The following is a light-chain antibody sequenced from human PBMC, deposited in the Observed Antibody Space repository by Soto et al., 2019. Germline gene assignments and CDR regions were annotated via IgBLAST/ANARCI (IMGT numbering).Light chain of an antibody. CDR1: QSVSSSY. J-gene: IGKJ2*01. CDR3: QQYGSSPRT. Sequence: EIVLTQSPGTLPLSPGERATLSCRASQSVSSSYLAWYQQKPGQAPRLLIYGASSRATGSPDRFSGSGSGTDFTLTIGRLEPEDFAVYFCQQYGSSPRTFGQGTKVEIK. V-gene: IGKV3-20*01. CDR2: GAS.